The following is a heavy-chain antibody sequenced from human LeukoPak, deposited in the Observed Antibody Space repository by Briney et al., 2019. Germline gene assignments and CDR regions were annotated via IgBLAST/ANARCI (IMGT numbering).Heavy chain of an antibody. CDR1: GGSLSSYY. D-gene: IGHD4-17*01. CDR3: ARDLLKDDDYGDPPANWFDP. Sequence: SEALSLTCTVSGGSLSSYYWSWIPQPAGKGLEWIGRIYTSGSTNYNPSLKSRVTMSVDTSKNQFSLKLSSVTAADTAVYYCARDLLKDDDYGDPPANWFDPWGQGTLVTVSS. CDR2: IYTSGST. V-gene: IGHV4-4*07. J-gene: IGHJ5*02.